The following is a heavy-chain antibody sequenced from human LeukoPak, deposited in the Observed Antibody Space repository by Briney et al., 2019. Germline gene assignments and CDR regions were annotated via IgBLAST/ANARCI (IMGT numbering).Heavy chain of an antibody. CDR3: AREGYCSSTSCYASDAFDI. V-gene: IGHV3-33*01. Sequence: GGSLRLSCAASGFTFSSYGMHWVRQAPGKGLEWVAVIWYDGSNKYYADSVKGRFTISRDNSKNTLYLQMNSLRAEDRAVYYCAREGYCSSTSCYASDAFDIWGQGTMVTVSS. D-gene: IGHD2-2*01. CDR1: GFTFSSYG. CDR2: IWYDGSNK. J-gene: IGHJ3*02.